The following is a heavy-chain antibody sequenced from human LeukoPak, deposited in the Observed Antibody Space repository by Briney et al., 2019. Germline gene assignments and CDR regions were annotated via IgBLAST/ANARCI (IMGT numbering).Heavy chain of an antibody. V-gene: IGHV4-30-2*01. Sequence: SQTLSLTCAVSGGSISSGGYSWSWIRQPPGEGLEWIGYIYHSGSTYYNPSLKSRVTISVDRSKNQFSLKLSSVTAADTAVYYCARATLLWFEFDPWGQGTLVTVSS. D-gene: IGHD3-10*01. CDR2: IYHSGST. CDR1: GGSISSGGYS. CDR3: ARATLLWFEFDP. J-gene: IGHJ5*02.